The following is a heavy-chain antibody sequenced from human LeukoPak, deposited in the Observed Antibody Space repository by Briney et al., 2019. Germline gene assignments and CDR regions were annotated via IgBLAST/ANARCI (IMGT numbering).Heavy chain of an antibody. J-gene: IGHJ6*03. CDR3: ARGAGTTSYYMDV. Sequence: SETLSLTCTVSGVSISSSNSYWGWIRQPPGKGLEWIGSIYYSGNTYYNASLKSQVSISIDTSKNQFSLRLTSVTAADTAVYYCARGAGTTSYYMDVWGKGTTVTVSS. V-gene: IGHV4-39*01. D-gene: IGHD1-7*01. CDR2: IYYSGNT. CDR1: GVSISSSNSY.